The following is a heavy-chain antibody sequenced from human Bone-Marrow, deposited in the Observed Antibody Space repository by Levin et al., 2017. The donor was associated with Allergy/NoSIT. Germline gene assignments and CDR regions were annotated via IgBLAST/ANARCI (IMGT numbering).Heavy chain of an antibody. CDR2: INHIGST. V-gene: IGHV4-34*01. Sequence: PSETLSLTCAVYGGSLSGYYWSWFRQPPGKGLEWLAEINHIGSTNYNPSLKSRGTISLDTSRNQFSLKLTSVTAADTAVYFCAREVTPTTVMTSPFDYWGQGTLVTVSS. CDR1: GGSLSGYY. CDR3: AREVTPTTVMTSPFDY. D-gene: IGHD4-17*01. J-gene: IGHJ4*02.